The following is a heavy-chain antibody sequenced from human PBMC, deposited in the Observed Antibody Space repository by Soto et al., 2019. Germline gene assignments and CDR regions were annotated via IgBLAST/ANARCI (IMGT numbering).Heavy chain of an antibody. J-gene: IGHJ5*02. V-gene: IGHV1-2*02. CDR2: INPNSGGT. CDR1: GYTFTGYY. D-gene: IGHD6-6*01. Sequence: ASVKVSCKASGYTFTGYYMHWVRQAPGQGLEWMGWINPNSGGTNYAQKFQGRVTMTRDTSISTAYMELSRLRSDDTAVYYCARDLEYCSSVELNWFDPWGQGTMVTVSS. CDR3: ARDLEYCSSVELNWFDP.